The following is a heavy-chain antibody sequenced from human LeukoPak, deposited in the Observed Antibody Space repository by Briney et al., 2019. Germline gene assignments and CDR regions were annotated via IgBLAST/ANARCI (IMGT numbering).Heavy chain of an antibody. CDR1: RCTFSSYG. D-gene: IGHD5-12*01. Sequence: GGSLRLSCAASRCTFSSYGMHWVRQAPGKGLDGVAFISNEGSNKYYADSVKGRFTISRDNSENMLFLHMNSLRAEDTAVYYCATLNTAYDKAWFDPWGQGTLVIVSS. J-gene: IGHJ5*02. CDR2: ISNEGSNK. V-gene: IGHV3-30*03. CDR3: ATLNTAYDKAWFDP.